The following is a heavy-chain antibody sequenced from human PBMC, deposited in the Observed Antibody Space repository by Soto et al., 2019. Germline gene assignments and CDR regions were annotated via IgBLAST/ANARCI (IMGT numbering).Heavy chain of an antibody. V-gene: IGHV4-59*08. D-gene: IGHD2-2*01. CDR1: GGSISSYY. CDR3: ARVSPAYYYYYGMDV. CDR2: IYYSGST. J-gene: IGHJ6*02. Sequence: SETLSLTCTVSGGSISSYYWSWIRQPPGKGLEWIGYIYYSGSTYYNPSLKSRVTISVDTSKNQFSLKLSPVTAADTAVYYCARVSPAYYYYYGMDVWGQGTTVTVSS.